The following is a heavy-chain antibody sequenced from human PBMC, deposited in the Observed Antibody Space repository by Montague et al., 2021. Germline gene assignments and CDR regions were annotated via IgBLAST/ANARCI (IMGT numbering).Heavy chain of an antibody. D-gene: IGHD2-21*01. V-gene: IGHV4-39*01. CDR3: ARTSKFRENEVHYYYNALDV. CDR2: IYYSGST. J-gene: IGHJ6*02. CDR1: GCAISSSSCD. Sequence: SETLSLTCNVSGCAISSSSCDWGWIRQPPGKGLEWIGSIYYSGSTYYSPSLNSRVTISAATSPKQFSLKLRSVTAADTAVYYCARTSKFRENEVHYYYNALDVRGQGTTVNVSS.